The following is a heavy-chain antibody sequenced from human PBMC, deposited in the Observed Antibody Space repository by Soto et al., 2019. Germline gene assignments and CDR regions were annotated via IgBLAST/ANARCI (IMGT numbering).Heavy chain of an antibody. Sequence: ASVKLSCEASGYTFTSYGISWVRQATGQGLEWMGWISAYNGNTNYAQKLQGRVTMTTDTSTSTAYMELRSLRSDDTAVYYCAGEAGRSYYYYYYMDVWGKGTTVTVSS. CDR3: AGEAGRSYYYYYYMDV. V-gene: IGHV1-18*01. D-gene: IGHD3-3*01. CDR1: GYTFTSYG. J-gene: IGHJ6*03. CDR2: ISAYNGNT.